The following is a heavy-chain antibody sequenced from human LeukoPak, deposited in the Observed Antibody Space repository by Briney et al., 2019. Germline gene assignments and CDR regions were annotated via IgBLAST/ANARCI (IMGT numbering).Heavy chain of an antibody. Sequence: PSETLSLTCAVSGGSISSSNWWSWVRQPPGKGLEWIGEIYHSGSTNYNPSLKSRVTMSVDTSKNQFSLKLSSVTAADTAVYYCARDGYYYDSSGYYEKMYYFDYWGQGTLVTVSS. CDR2: IYHSGST. CDR3: ARDGYYYDSSGYYEKMYYFDY. CDR1: GGSISSSNW. J-gene: IGHJ4*02. V-gene: IGHV4-4*02. D-gene: IGHD3-22*01.